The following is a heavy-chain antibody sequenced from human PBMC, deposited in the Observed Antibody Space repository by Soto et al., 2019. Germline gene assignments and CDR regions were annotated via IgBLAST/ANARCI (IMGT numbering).Heavy chain of an antibody. Sequence: EVQLVETGGGLVQPGGSLRLSCAASGFTVSSNYMSWVRQAPGKGLEWVSVIYSGGSRYYADSVKGRFSIFRDNSTNTLYLQMNSLRAEDTAVYYCARDGYASNAFDIWGQGTMVTVSS. D-gene: IGHD2-2*03. CDR2: IYSGGSR. J-gene: IGHJ3*02. V-gene: IGHV3-53*02. CDR3: ARDGYASNAFDI. CDR1: GFTVSSNY.